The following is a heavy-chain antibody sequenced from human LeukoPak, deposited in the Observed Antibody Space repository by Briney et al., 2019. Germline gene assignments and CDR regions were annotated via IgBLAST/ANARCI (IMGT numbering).Heavy chain of an antibody. J-gene: IGHJ4*02. D-gene: IGHD3-22*01. Sequence: GESLKISCQGSGYSFTTYWIGWVRQMPGKGLEWMGIIYPGDSDNRYSPSFQGQVTISADKSISTAYLQWSSLKASDTAMYYCAKSDYYDSSGYLDYWGQGTLVTVSS. V-gene: IGHV5-51*01. CDR3: AKSDYYDSSGYLDY. CDR1: GYSFTTYW. CDR2: IYPGDSDN.